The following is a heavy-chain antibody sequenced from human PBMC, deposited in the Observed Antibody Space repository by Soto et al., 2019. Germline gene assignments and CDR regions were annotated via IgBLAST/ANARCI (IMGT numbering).Heavy chain of an antibody. J-gene: IGHJ3*02. V-gene: IGHV4-34*01. CDR3: ARDPVVVPAAHGDAFDI. CDR2: INHSGST. Sequence: QVQLQQWGAGLLKPSETLSLTCAVYGGSFSGYYWSWIRQPPGKGLEWIGEINHSGSTNYNPSLKSRFTISVDTSKNQFSLKLSSVTAADTAVYYCARDPVVVPAAHGDAFDIWGQGTMVTVSS. CDR1: GGSFSGYY. D-gene: IGHD2-2*01.